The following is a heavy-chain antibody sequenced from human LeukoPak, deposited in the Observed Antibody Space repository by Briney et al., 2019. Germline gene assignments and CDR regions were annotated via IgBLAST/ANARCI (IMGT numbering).Heavy chain of an antibody. V-gene: IGHV1-46*01. CDR3: ARAPGIVGATSDFDY. Sequence: ASVTVSCKASGYTFTSYYMHWVRQAPGQGLEWMGIINPSGGSTSYAQKFQGIVTMTRDTSTSTVYMELSSLRSEDTAVYYCARAPGIVGATSDFDYWGGGSLVTVSS. CDR2: INPSGGST. CDR1: GYTFTSYY. J-gene: IGHJ4*02. D-gene: IGHD1-26*01.